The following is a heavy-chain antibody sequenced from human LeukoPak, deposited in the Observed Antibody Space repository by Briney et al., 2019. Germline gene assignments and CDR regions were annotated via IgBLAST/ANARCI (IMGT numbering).Heavy chain of an antibody. CDR2: IYYSGST. J-gene: IGHJ4*02. CDR3: ARGYCSSTSCPWVDY. D-gene: IGHD2-2*01. CDR1: GGSISSSSYY. V-gene: IGHV4-39*07. Sequence: SETLSLTCTVSGGSISSSSYYWGWIRQPPGKGLEWIGSIYYSGSTYYNPSLKSRVTMSVDTSKNQFSLKLSSVTAADTAVYYCARGYCSSTSCPWVDYWGQGTLVTVSS.